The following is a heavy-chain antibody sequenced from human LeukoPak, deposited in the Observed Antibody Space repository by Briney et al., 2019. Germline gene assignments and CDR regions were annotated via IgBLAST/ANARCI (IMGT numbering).Heavy chain of an antibody. CDR3: ARGIQLWAQYYFDY. J-gene: IGHJ4*02. Sequence: PGGSLRLSCAASGFTFSSYWMSWVRQAPGKGLEWVANIKQDGSEKYYVDSVKGRFTISRDNAKNSLYLQMNSLRAEDTAVYYCARGIQLWAQYYFDYWGQGTLVTVSS. CDR1: GFTFSSYW. D-gene: IGHD5-18*01. CDR2: IKQDGSEK. V-gene: IGHV3-7*01.